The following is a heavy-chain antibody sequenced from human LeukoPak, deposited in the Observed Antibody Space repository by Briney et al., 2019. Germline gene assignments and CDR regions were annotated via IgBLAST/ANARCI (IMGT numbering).Heavy chain of an antibody. V-gene: IGHV1-8*03. CDR3: ARGVYDFWSGIYDRWFGP. CDR1: GYTFTSYD. Sequence: ASVKVSCKASGYTFTSYDINWVRQTTGQGLEWMGWMNPNSGNTGYAQKFQGRVTITRNTSISTAYMELSSLRSEDTAVYYCARGVYDFWSGIYDRWFGPWGQGTLVTVSS. J-gene: IGHJ5*02. D-gene: IGHD3-3*01. CDR2: MNPNSGNT.